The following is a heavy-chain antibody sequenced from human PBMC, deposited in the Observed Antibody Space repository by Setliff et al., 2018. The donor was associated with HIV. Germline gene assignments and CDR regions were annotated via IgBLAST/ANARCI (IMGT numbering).Heavy chain of an antibody. Sequence: ASVKVSCKASGYTFTSYGISWVRQAPGQGLEWMGWISAYNGNTNFAQKLQGRVTMTTDTSTSTAYMELRSLRFDDTAVYYCARDRLNVYSSGWGVGYWGQGTLVTVSS. CDR3: ARDRLNVYSSGWGVGY. CDR1: GYTFTSYG. CDR2: ISAYNGNT. V-gene: IGHV1-18*01. D-gene: IGHD6-25*01. J-gene: IGHJ4*02.